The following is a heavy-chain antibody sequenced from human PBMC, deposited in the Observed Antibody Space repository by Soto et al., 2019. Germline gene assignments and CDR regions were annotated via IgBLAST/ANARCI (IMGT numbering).Heavy chain of an antibody. CDR1: GYSISSSNW. CDR2: IYYSGST. V-gene: IGHV4-28*01. CDR3: ARKVVVGATHWFDP. Sequence: KTSETLSLTCAVSGYSISSSNWWGWIRQPPGKGLEWIGYIYYSGSTYYNPSLKSRVTMSVDTSKSQFSLKLSSVTAVDTAVYYCARKVVVGATHWFDPWGQGTLVTVSS. J-gene: IGHJ5*02. D-gene: IGHD1-26*01.